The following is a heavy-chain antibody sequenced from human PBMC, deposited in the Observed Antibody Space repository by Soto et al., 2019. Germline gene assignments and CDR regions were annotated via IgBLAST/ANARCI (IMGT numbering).Heavy chain of an antibody. CDR1: GYTFTSYG. D-gene: IGHD3-3*01. J-gene: IGHJ3*02. Sequence: ASVKVSCKASGYTFTSYGISWVRQAPGQGLEWMGWISAYNGNTNYAQKLQGRVTMTTDTSTSTAYMELRSLRSDDTAVYYCAREGLFGVVSRGIDNAFDIWGQGTMVTVSS. CDR3: AREGLFGVVSRGIDNAFDI. CDR2: ISAYNGNT. V-gene: IGHV1-18*01.